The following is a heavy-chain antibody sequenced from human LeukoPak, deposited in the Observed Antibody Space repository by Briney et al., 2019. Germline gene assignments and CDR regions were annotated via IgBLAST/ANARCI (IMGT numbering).Heavy chain of an antibody. V-gene: IGHV3-30*18. CDR1: GFTLSSYG. CDR3: AKAPGDLTGWYFDL. D-gene: IGHD7-27*01. CDR2: ISYDGSNK. J-gene: IGHJ2*01. Sequence: GGSLRLSCAASGFTLSSYGMHWVRQAPGKGLEWVAVISYDGSNKYYADSVKGRFTISRDNSKNTLYLQMNSLRAEDTAVYYCAKAPGDLTGWYFDLWGRGTLVTVSS.